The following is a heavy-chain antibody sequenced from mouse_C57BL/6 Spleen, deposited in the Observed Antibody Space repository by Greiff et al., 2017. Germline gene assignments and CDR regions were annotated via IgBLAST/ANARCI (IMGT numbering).Heavy chain of an antibody. Sequence: QVQLQQPGAELVRPGSSVKLSCKASGYTFTSYWMDWVKQRPGQGLEWIGNIYPSDSETHYNQKFKDKATLTVDKSSSTAYMQLSSLTSEDSAVXYCARSEYGSTYVPFDYWGQGTTLTVSA. J-gene: IGHJ2*01. CDR2: IYPSDSET. CDR3: ARSEYGSTYVPFDY. D-gene: IGHD1-1*01. CDR1: GYTFTSYW. V-gene: IGHV1-61*01.